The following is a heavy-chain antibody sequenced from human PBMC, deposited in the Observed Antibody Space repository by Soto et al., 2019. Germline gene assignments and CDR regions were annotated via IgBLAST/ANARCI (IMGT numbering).Heavy chain of an antibody. Sequence: SETLSPTCAVSGGSISSGGYSWSWIRQPPGKGLEWIGYIYYSGSTNYNPSLKSRVTISVDTSKNQFSLKLSSVTAADTAVYYCARDMRDRPHMTYCISTSCHNWFDPWGQGTLVTVSS. J-gene: IGHJ5*02. D-gene: IGHD2-2*01. V-gene: IGHV4-61*08. CDR1: GGSISSGGYS. CDR3: ARDMRDRPHMTYCISTSCHNWFDP. CDR2: IYYSGST.